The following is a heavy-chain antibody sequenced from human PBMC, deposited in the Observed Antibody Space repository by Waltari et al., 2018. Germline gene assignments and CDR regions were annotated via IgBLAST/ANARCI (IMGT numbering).Heavy chain of an antibody. Sequence: QVLLQQWGAGLLKPSETASLTCCVSGASFTSYYWRWVRHVPGKGQELMGEIRHPDDTNYNPSLQSRVAISIVTSRKQFSLKVFSVTAADAGLYFCTRGGNYDFWSHTPFVDPWGQGTQVSVSS. J-gene: IGHJ5*02. D-gene: IGHD3-3*01. CDR2: IRHPDDT. CDR3: TRGGNYDFWSHTPFVDP. CDR1: GASFTSYY. V-gene: IGHV4-34*01.